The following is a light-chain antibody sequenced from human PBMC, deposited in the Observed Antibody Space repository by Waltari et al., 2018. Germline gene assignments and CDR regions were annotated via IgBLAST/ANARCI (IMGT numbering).Light chain of an antibody. Sequence: DVQLTQSPSFLSASVGDRVTVTCRASQGINNYLAWYQQKPGTAPKLLIYAASLLYTGVPSRFTGSGSGTEFTLTISSLQPEDFATYYCQQLNTYPQTFGGGTKVEIK. CDR1: QGINNY. CDR3: QQLNTYPQT. CDR2: AAS. J-gene: IGKJ4*01. V-gene: IGKV1-9*01.